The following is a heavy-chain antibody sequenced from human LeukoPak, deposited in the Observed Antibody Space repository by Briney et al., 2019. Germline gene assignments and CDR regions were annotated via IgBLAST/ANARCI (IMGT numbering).Heavy chain of an antibody. Sequence: GGTLRLSCAASGFTFSSYGMSWVRQAPGKGLEWVSAISGSGGSTYYADSVKGRFTISRDNSKNTLYLQMNSLRAEDTAVYYCAKIFAAAGGDWFDPWGQGTLVTVSS. CDR1: GFTFSSYG. V-gene: IGHV3-23*01. CDR3: AKIFAAAGGDWFDP. J-gene: IGHJ5*02. D-gene: IGHD6-13*01. CDR2: ISGSGGST.